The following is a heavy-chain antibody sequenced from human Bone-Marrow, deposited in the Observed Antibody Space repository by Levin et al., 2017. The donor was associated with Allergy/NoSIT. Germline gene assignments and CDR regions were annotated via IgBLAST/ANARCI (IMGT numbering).Heavy chain of an antibody. D-gene: IGHD2-2*01. CDR2: IYPSDSDT. CDR1: GYSFSSYW. Sequence: GASVKVSCQGSGYSFSSYWIVWVRQMPGKGLEWMGIIYPSDSDTRYSPSFQGQVTISADKSANTAYLQWSSLKASDTAIFYCARDMVPAARATIMDVWGPGTTVTVSS. J-gene: IGHJ6*02. CDR3: ARDMVPAARATIMDV. V-gene: IGHV5-51*01.